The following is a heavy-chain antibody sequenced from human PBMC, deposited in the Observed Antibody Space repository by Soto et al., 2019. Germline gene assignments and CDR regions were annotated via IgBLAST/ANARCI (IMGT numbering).Heavy chain of an antibody. CDR1: GGSISSGGYS. Sequence: SETLSLTCAVSGGSISSGGYSWTWIRQPPGKGLEWIGYIYHSGSAYYNPSLKSRVTISVDRSKNQFSLKLSSVTAADTAVYYCASAHYGDYGYCMDVRGQGTMVTVFS. J-gene: IGHJ6*02. D-gene: IGHD4-17*01. CDR2: IYHSGSA. V-gene: IGHV4-30-2*01. CDR3: ASAHYGDYGYCMDV.